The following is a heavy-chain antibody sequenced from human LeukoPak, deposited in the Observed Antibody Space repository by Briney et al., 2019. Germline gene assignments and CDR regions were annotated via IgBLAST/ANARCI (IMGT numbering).Heavy chain of an antibody. CDR2: ISWNSGSI. V-gene: IGHV3-9*01. CDR1: GFTFDDYA. D-gene: IGHD3-22*01. J-gene: IGHJ4*02. Sequence: PGRSLRLSCAASGFTFDDYAMHWVRQAPGKGLEWVSGISWNSGSIGYADSVKGRFTISRDNAKNSLYLQMNSLRAEDTALYYCAKDLRFGYDSSGGYDYWGQGTLVTVSS. CDR3: AKDLRFGYDSSGGYDY.